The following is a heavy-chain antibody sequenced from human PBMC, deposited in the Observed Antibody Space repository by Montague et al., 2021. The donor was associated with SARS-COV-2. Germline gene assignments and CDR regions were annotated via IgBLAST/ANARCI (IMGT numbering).Heavy chain of an antibody. CDR1: GDSISTDNW. CDR2: IYHTGST. J-gene: IGHJ6*02. V-gene: IGHV4-4*02. CDR3: ANFRRSQLLFGTLYYGMDV. Sequence: SETLSLTCVVSGDSISTDNWRTWVRLPPGKGLEWVGEIYHTGSTKYKPSLKSRVTISVDTSKNHFTLRLSSVTAADTAVYYCANFRRSQLLFGTLYYGMDVWGQGTTVTVSS. D-gene: IGHD2-2*01.